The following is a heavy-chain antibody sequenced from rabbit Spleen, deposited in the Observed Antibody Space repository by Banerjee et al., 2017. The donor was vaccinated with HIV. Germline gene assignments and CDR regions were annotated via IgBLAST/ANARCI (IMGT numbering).Heavy chain of an antibody. CDR2: INTITGRT. CDR3: ARDGAGSSYFNL. V-gene: IGHV1S45*01. D-gene: IGHD8-1*01. Sequence: QQQLEESGGDLVKPGASLTLTCTASGFSFSNNYVMCWVRQAPGKGLEWIGCINTITGRTVYATWAKGRFTISRASSTTVFLEMTSLTAADTATYFCARDGAGSSYFNLWGPGTLVTVS. J-gene: IGHJ4*01. CDR1: GFSFSNNYV.